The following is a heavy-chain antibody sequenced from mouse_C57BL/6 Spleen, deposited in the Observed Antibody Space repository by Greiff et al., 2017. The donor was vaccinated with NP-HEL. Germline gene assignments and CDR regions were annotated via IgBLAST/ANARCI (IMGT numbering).Heavy chain of an antibody. J-gene: IGHJ2*01. V-gene: IGHV3-6*01. CDR3: ARGDGWYLDY. CDR1: GYSITSGYY. CDR2: ISYDGSN. Sequence: EVQLVESGPGLVKPSQSLSLTCSVTGYSITSGYYWNWIRQFPGNKLEWMGYISYDGSNNYNPSLKNRISITRDTSKNQFFLKLNSVTTEDTATYYCARGDGWYLDYWGQGTTLTVSS. D-gene: IGHD2-3*01.